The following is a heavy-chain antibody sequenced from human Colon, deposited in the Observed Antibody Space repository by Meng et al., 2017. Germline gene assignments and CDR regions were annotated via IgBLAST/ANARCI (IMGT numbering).Heavy chain of an antibody. CDR1: GGSISDYY. D-gene: IGHD7-27*01. CDR3: ARDYWGSLDY. CDR2: IRGSGST. V-gene: IGHV4-4*07. J-gene: IGHJ4*02. Sequence: QVQLHESGPGLVKPSETLALTCNVSGGSISDYYWNWIRQPVGKGLEWIGRIRGSGSTNFNPSLKSRVTISLDTPKNQFSLKLTSVTAADTAVYYCARDYWGSLDYWGQGILVTGSS.